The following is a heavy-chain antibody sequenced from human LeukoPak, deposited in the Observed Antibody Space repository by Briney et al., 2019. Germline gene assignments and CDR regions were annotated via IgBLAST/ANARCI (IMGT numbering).Heavy chain of an antibody. J-gene: IGHJ6*03. D-gene: IGHD7-27*01. Sequence: GGSLRLSCAASGFTFTNAWMTWVRQGPGKGLEWFGRIKSKTDGGTTDYAAPVKGRFTISRDDSKNTLYLQMNSLKTEDTAVYYCTTVAGDGLYYMDVWGKGTTVTVSS. V-gene: IGHV3-15*01. CDR2: IKSKTDGGTT. CDR3: TTVAGDGLYYMDV. CDR1: GFTFTNAW.